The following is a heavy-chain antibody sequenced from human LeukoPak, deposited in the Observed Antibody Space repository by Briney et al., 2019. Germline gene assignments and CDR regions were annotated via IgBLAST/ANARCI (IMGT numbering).Heavy chain of an antibody. Sequence: SVKVSCKASGGTFSIYAISWVRQAPGEGLEWMGGIIPIFGTANYAQKFQGRVTITTDEFTSTAYMELSSLRSEDTAVYYCARDDDSSGYYGGGDYWGQGTLVTVSS. J-gene: IGHJ4*02. CDR1: GGTFSIYA. CDR3: ARDDDSSGYYGGGDY. CDR2: IIPIFGTA. V-gene: IGHV1-69*05. D-gene: IGHD3-22*01.